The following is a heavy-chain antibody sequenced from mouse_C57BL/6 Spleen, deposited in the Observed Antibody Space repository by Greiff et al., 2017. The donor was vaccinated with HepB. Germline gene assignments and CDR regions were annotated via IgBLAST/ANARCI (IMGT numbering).Heavy chain of an antibody. D-gene: IGHD1-1*02. CDR2: INPNNGGT. CDR3: ARGLLWFYAMDY. CDR1: GYTFTDYN. Sequence: EVQLQQSGPELVKPGASVKIPCKASGYTFTDYNMDWVKQSHGKSLEWIGDINPNNGGTIYNQTFKGKATLTVDKSSSTAYMELRSLTSEDTAVYYCARGLLWFYAMDYWGQGTSVTVSS. V-gene: IGHV1-18*01. J-gene: IGHJ4*01.